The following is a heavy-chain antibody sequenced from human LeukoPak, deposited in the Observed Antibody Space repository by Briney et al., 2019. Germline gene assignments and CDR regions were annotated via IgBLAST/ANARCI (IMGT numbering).Heavy chain of an antibody. Sequence: ASVKVSCKASGYTFTSYGISWVRQAPGQGLEWMGWISAYNGNTNYAQKLQGRVTMTTDTSTSTAYMELRSLRSDDTAVYYCARDPGAITIFGVVRPGRVSAFDPWGQGTLVTVSS. CDR3: ARDPGAITIFGVVRPGRVSAFDP. J-gene: IGHJ5*02. V-gene: IGHV1-18*01. CDR1: GYTFTSYG. D-gene: IGHD3-3*01. CDR2: ISAYNGNT.